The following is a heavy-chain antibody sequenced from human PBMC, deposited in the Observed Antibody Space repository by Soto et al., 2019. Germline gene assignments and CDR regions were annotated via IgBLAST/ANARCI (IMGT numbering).Heavy chain of an antibody. CDR3: ARVGVAATPFDY. CDR2: IYYSGST. CDR1: GGSISSGGYY. J-gene: IGHJ4*02. Sequence: LSLTCTVSGGSISSGGYYWSWIRQHPGKGLEWIGYIYYSGSTYYNPSLKSRVTISVDTSKNQFSLKLSSVTAADTAVYYCARVGVAATPFDYWGQGTLVTLLL. V-gene: IGHV4-31*03. D-gene: IGHD2-15*01.